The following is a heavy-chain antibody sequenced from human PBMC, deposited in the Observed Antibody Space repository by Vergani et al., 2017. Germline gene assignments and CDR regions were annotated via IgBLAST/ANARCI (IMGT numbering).Heavy chain of an antibody. V-gene: IGHV3-21*01. J-gene: IGHJ6*03. D-gene: IGHD1-1*01. Sequence: EVQLVESGGGLVMPGGSLRLSCAASGFTFSTYSMNWVRQAPGKGLEWASSISSSSSYIYYAGSVKGRFTISRDNAKNSLYLQMNSLRAEDTAVYYCARGLGYNWNDFFHYYFMDVWGKGP. CDR1: GFTFSTYS. CDR3: ARGLGYNWNDFFHYYFMDV. CDR2: ISSSSSYI.